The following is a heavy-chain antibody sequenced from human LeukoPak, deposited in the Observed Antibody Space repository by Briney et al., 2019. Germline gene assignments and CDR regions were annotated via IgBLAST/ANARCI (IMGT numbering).Heavy chain of an antibody. D-gene: IGHD3-3*01. CDR1: GFTLSSYA. CDR2: ISSNGGST. CDR3: ARGSTYYDLWSGYYSYYYYMDV. Sequence: HPGESLRLSCAASGFTLSSYAMHWVRQAPEKGLEYVSAISSNGGSTYYANSVKGRFTISRDNSKDTLYLQMGSLRAEDMAVYYCARGSTYYDLWSGYYSYYYYMDVWGKGTTVTVSS. V-gene: IGHV3-64*01. J-gene: IGHJ6*03.